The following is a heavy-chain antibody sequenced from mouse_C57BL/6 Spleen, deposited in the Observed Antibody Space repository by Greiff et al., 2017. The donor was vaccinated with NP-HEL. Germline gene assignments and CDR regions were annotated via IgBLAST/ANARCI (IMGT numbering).Heavy chain of an antibody. J-gene: IGHJ3*02. V-gene: IGHV1-19*01. Sequence: EVQLQQSGPVLVKPGASVKMSCKASGYTFTDYYMNWVKQSHGKSLEWIGVINPYNGGTSYNQKFKGKATLTVDKSSSTAYMELNSLTSEDSAVYYCARSRITTVVAGGYWGQGTLVTVSA. CDR2: INPYNGGT. CDR1: GYTFTDYY. CDR3: ARSRITTVVAGGY. D-gene: IGHD1-1*01.